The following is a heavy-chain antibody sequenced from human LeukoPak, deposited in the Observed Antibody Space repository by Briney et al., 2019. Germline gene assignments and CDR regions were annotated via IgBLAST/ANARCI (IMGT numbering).Heavy chain of an antibody. CDR1: GFTFTSYS. V-gene: IGHV3-21*01. CDR3: ARGGRGTIIMVVVAALDY. J-gene: IGHJ4*02. Sequence: GGSLRLSCAASGFTFTSYSMNWVRQAPGKGPEWVSSISSSGNYIYYADSVKGRFTISRDNARNSLYLQMNSLRAEDTAVYYCARGGRGTIIMVVVAALDYWGQGTLVTVSS. CDR2: ISSSGNYI. D-gene: IGHD3-22*01.